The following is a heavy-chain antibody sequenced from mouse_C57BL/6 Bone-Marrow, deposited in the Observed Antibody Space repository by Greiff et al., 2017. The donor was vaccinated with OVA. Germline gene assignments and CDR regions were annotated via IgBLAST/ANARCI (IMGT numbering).Heavy chain of an antibody. D-gene: IGHD2-3*01. CDR2: INPNNGGT. J-gene: IGHJ4*01. CDR1: GYTFTDYY. V-gene: IGHV1-26*01. CDR3: ARRIYDGYSYYAMDD. Sequence: VQLQQSGPELVKPGASVKISCKASGYTFTDYYMNWVKQSHGKSLEWIGDINPNNGGTSYNQKFKGKATLTVDKSSSTAYMELRSLTSEDSAVYYCARRIYDGYSYYAMDDWGQGTSVTVSS.